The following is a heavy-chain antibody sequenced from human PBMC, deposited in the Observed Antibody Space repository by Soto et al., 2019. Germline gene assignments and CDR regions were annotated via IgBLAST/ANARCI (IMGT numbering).Heavy chain of an antibody. Sequence: EVQLLESGGGLVQPGGSLRLSCAASGFTFSSYAMSWVRQAPGKGLEWVSAISGSGGSTYYADSVKGRFTISRDNSKNTEELQRNIPLTMDRAVYYCAKDPNCYPSNVRGIDYWGQGDLVTVSS. V-gene: IGHV3-23*01. D-gene: IGHD2-15*01. CDR3: AKDPNCYPSNVRGIDY. CDR1: GFTFSSYA. J-gene: IGHJ4*02. CDR2: ISGSGGST.